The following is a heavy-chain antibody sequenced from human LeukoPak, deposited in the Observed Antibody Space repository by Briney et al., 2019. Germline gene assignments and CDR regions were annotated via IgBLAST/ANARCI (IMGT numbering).Heavy chain of an antibody. Sequence: SETLSLTCTVSGGSISSGSYYWSWIRQPAGKGLEWIGRIYTSGSTNYNPSLKSRVTISVDTSKNQFSLKLSSVTAADTAVYYCAREQAVRGRFDPWGQGTLVTVSS. CDR1: GGSISSGSYY. CDR3: AREQAVRGRFDP. CDR2: IYTSGST. D-gene: IGHD3-10*01. J-gene: IGHJ5*02. V-gene: IGHV4-61*02.